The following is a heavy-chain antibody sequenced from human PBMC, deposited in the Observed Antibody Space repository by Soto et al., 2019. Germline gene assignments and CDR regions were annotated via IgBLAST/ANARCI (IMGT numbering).Heavy chain of an antibody. CDR2: ISSSSSYI. CDR3: ATDVVVVVAATHHDFDY. Sequence: GGSLRLSCAASGFTFSSYSMNWVRQAPGKGLEWVSSISSSSSYIYYADSVKGRFTISRDNAKNSLYLQMNSLRAEDTAVYYCATDVVVVVAATHHDFDYWGQGTLVTVSS. V-gene: IGHV3-21*01. D-gene: IGHD2-15*01. CDR1: GFTFSSYS. J-gene: IGHJ4*02.